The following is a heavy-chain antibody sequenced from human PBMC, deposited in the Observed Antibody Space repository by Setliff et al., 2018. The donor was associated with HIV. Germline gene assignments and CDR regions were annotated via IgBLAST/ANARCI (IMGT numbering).Heavy chain of an antibody. J-gene: IGHJ5*02. V-gene: IGHV3-23*01. CDR1: GFTFSTYW. D-gene: IGHD3-10*01. CDR2: ISGSAGST. Sequence: GSLRLSCAASGFTFSTYWMSWVRQAPGKGLEWVSAISGSAGSTYYADSVEGRFTISGDNSKNTLYLQMSSLRAGDTALYYCAKDPRGSMVRGLINYFDPWGQGTLVTVSS. CDR3: AKDPRGSMVRGLINYFDP.